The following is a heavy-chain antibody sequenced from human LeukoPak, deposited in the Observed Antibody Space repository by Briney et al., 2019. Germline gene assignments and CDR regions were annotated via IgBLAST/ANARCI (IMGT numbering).Heavy chain of an antibody. V-gene: IGHV3-23*01. D-gene: IGHD3-16*01. J-gene: IGHJ4*02. CDR1: GFTFSSYA. Sequence: TGGSLRLSCAAAGFTFSSYAMSWVRQAPGKGLEWVSAVSGSVGATYYSGSVKGRFASSRDNSKNTLCLQMNSLRAEDTAVYYCATYRGYPSDYAIASWGQGTLVTVSS. CDR2: VSGSVGAT. CDR3: ATYRGYPSDYAIAS.